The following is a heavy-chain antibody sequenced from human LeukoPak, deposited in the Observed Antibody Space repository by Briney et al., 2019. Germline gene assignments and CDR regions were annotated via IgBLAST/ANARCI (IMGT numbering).Heavy chain of an antibody. D-gene: IGHD4-23*01. Sequence: GGSLRPSCAASGFTFSSYSMNWVRQAPGKGLEWISYISSSSFTIYYADSVKGRFTISRDNAKNSLYLQMNSLRAEDTAVYYCARDPYGGNSIDAFDIWGQGTMVTVSS. V-gene: IGHV3-48*04. CDR2: ISSSSFTI. CDR3: ARDPYGGNSIDAFDI. J-gene: IGHJ3*02. CDR1: GFTFSSYS.